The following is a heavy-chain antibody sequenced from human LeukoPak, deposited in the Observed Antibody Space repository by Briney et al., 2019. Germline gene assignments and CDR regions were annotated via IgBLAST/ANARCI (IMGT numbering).Heavy chain of an antibody. Sequence: ASVKVSCKASGYTFTSYYIHWVRQAPGEGLEWMGIINPSGGSTSYAQKFQGRVTMTRDMSTSTVYMELSSLRSEDTAVYYCARAQQYYDILTGYQSAYYFDYWGQGTLVTVSS. CDR3: ARAQQYYDILTGYQSAYYFDY. D-gene: IGHD3-9*01. J-gene: IGHJ4*02. V-gene: IGHV1-46*01. CDR1: GYTFTSYY. CDR2: INPSGGST.